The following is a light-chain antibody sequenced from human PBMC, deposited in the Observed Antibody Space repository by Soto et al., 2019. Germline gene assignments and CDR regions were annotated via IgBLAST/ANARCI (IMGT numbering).Light chain of an antibody. J-gene: IGKJ1*01. CDR1: QSISSW. Sequence: DIQMTHSPSTLSASVLYIVTITFRSSQSISSWLAWYQQKPGKAPKLLIYDASSLESGVPSRFSGSGSGTEFTLTISSLQPDDFATYYCQQYNSYSLWKFGQGTKVDIK. V-gene: IGKV1-5*01. CDR3: QQYNSYSLWK. CDR2: DAS.